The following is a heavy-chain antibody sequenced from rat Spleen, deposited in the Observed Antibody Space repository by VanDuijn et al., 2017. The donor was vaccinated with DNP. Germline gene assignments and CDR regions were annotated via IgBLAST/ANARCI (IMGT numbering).Heavy chain of an antibody. CDR3: ATLSDGVVITDY. D-gene: IGHD1-12*02. J-gene: IGHJ2*01. Sequence: EVQLVESGGGLVQPGRSLKLSCAASGFTFSAYYLAWVRQAPAKGLDWVATISYDGSTTYYRDSVKGRFTIYRNNAKTTLYLQMDSLRSEDTATYSCATLSDGVVITDYWGQGVMVTVSS. V-gene: IGHV5-7*01. CDR2: ISYDGSTT. CDR1: GFTFSAYY.